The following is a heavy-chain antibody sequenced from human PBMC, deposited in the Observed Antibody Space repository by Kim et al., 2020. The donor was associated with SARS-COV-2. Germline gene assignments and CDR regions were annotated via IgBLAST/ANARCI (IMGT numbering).Heavy chain of an antibody. D-gene: IGHD5-12*01. CDR3: ARGSLDGYNYFDY. CDR2: ISYDGSNK. J-gene: IGHJ4*02. V-gene: IGHV3-30-3*01. Sequence: GGSLRLSCAASGFTFSSYAMHWVRQAPGKGLEWVAVISYDGSNKYYADSVKGRFTISRDNSKNTLYLQMNSLRAEDTAVYYCARGSLDGYNYFDYWGQGTLVTVSS. CDR1: GFTFSSYA.